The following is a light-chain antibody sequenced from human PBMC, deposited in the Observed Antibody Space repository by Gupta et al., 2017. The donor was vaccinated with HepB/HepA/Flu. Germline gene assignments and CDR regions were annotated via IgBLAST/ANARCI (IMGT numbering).Light chain of an antibody. CDR1: QSVSSYS. CDR2: GAS. CDR3: RQFGSSPWT. V-gene: IGKV3-20*01. Sequence: EIVLTQSPGTLSLSPGERATLSCRASQSVSSYSLAWSQQKPGQAPRLLIYGASSRATGIPDRFSGSGSGTDFTLTISRLEPEDFAVYYCRQFGSSPWTFGQGTKVEIK. J-gene: IGKJ1*01.